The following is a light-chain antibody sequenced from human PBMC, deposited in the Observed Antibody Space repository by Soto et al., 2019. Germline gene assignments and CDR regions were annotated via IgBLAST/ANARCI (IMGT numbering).Light chain of an antibody. CDR1: SSDVGGYKH. V-gene: IGLV2-14*03. CDR2: DVT. J-gene: IGLJ2*01. CDR3: NSYTSTNTLV. Sequence: QSALTQPASVAGSPGQSITISCTGTSSDVGGYKHVSWYQQHPCKAPKLMIYDVTDRPSGVSNRFSGAKSGHTASLAISGLKAEDEADYYCNSYTSTNTLVFGGGTKLTFL.